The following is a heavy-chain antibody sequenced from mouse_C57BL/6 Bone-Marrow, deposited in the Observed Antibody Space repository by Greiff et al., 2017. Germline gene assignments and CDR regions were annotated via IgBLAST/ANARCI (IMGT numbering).Heavy chain of an antibody. D-gene: IGHD1-1*01. V-gene: IGHV1-81*01. CDR1: GYTFTSYG. CDR2: IYPRSGNT. J-gene: IGHJ2*01. CDR3: ARRFYYYGSTLDY. Sequence: VQLQQSGAELARPGASVKLSCKASGYTFTSYGISWVKQRTGQGLEWIGEIYPRSGNTYYNEKFKGKATLTADKSSSTEYMALRSLTSEDSAGYCCARRFYYYGSTLDYWGQGTTLTVSS.